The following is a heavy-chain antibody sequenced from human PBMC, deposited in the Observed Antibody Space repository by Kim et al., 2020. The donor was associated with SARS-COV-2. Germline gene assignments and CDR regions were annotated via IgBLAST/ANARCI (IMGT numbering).Heavy chain of an antibody. Sequence: DSVKGRFTISRDNAKNSLYLQMNSLRAEDTALYYCAKDIWMATSEGYFDYWGQGTLVTVSS. CDR3: AKDIWMATSEGYFDY. V-gene: IGHV3-9*01. J-gene: IGHJ4*02. D-gene: IGHD2-2*03.